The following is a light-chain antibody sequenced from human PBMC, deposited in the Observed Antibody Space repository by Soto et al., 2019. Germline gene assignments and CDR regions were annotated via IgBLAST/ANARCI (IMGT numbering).Light chain of an antibody. CDR2: AAS. CDR3: QQYYSYPRT. Sequence: AIRMTQSPSSLSASTGDRVTITCRASQGISSYLAWYQQKPGKAPKLLIYAASTLQSGVPSRSSGSGSGTDFTLTISCLQSEDFATYYCQQYYSYPRTFDQGTKVEIK. J-gene: IGKJ1*01. CDR1: QGISSY. V-gene: IGKV1-8*01.